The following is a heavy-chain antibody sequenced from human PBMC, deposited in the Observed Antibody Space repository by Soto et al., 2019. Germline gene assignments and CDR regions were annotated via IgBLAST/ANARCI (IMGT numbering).Heavy chain of an antibody. CDR3: ARVPLLQIFWGGIWFDP. J-gene: IGHJ5*02. V-gene: IGHV4-34*01. Sequence: PSDTLSLTCAVYGGSFSGYYWSWIRQPPGKGLEWIGEINHSGSTNYNPSLKSRVTISVDTSKNQFSLKLSSVTAADTAVYYCARVPLLQIFWGGIWFDPWGQGTLVTVSS. D-gene: IGHD3-9*01. CDR2: INHSGST. CDR1: GGSFSGYY.